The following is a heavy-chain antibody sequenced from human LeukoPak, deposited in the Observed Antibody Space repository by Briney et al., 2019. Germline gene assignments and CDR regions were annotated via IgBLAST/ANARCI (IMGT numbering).Heavy chain of an antibody. Sequence: SETLSLTCAVSGGSISSSNWWSWVRQPPGKGLEWIGSIYHSGSTYYNPSLKSRVTISVDTSKNQFSLKLSSVTAADTAVYYCARVSYSGSYYLSYYFDYWGQGTLVTVSS. CDR3: ARVSYSGSYYLSYYFDY. CDR1: GGSISSSNW. J-gene: IGHJ4*02. CDR2: IYHSGST. D-gene: IGHD1-26*01. V-gene: IGHV4-4*02.